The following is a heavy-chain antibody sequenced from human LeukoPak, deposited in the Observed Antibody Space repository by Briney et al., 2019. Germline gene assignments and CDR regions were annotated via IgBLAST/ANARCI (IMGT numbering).Heavy chain of an antibody. CDR1: GGTFSSYV. Sequence: ASVKVSCKASGGTFSSYVISWVRQAPGQGLEWMGGIIPIFGTANYAQKFQGRVTITADESTSTAYMELSSLRSEDTAVYYCARGDTYSSGWYAGGYYYYGMDVWGQGTTVTVSS. CDR2: IIPIFGTA. D-gene: IGHD6-19*01. CDR3: ARGDTYSSGWYAGGYYYYGMDV. V-gene: IGHV1-69*13. J-gene: IGHJ6*02.